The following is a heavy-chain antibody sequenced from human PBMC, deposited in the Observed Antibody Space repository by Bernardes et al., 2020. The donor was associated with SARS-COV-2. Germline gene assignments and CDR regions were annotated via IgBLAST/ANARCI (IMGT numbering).Heavy chain of an antibody. D-gene: IGHD6-19*01. J-gene: IGHJ6*02. CDR3: ARVFGGSAWSPDYYFFGLDG. CDR2: IKWNGGST. Sequence: GGSLRLSCAASGFTFDDYGMSWVRQAPGKGLEWVSGIKWNGGSTGYADSVKGRFTISRDNAKNSLYLQMNSLRAEDTALYFCARVFGGSAWSPDYYFFGLDGWGQGTTVTVSS. V-gene: IGHV3-20*04. CDR1: GFTFDDYG.